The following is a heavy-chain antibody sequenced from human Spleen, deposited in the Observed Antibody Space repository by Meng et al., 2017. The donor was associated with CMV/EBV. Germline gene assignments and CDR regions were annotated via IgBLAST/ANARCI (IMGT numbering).Heavy chain of an antibody. V-gene: IGHV1-2*02. J-gene: IGHJ4*02. Sequence: ASVKVSCKASGYTFTGYYMYWVRQAPGQGLEWMGWINSNSGGTNYAQKFQGRVTMTRDTSISTAYMELSRLRSDDTAMYYCARANTPGIAVAGDYWGQGTLVTVSS. CDR2: INSNSGGT. D-gene: IGHD6-19*01. CDR3: ARANTPGIAVAGDY. CDR1: GYTFTGYY.